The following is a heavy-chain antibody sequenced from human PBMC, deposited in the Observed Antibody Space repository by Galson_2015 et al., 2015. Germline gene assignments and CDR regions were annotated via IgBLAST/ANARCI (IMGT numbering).Heavy chain of an antibody. CDR1: GGSISSSSYY. CDR2: IYYSGST. CDR3: ASSQIAAAGIPDY. V-gene: IGHV4-39*01. D-gene: IGHD6-13*01. Sequence: SENLSLTCTVSGGSISSSSYYWGWIRQPPGKGLEWIGSIYYSGSTHYNPSLKSRVTISVDTSKNQFSLKLSSVTAADTAVYYCASSQIAAAGIPDYWGQGTLVTVSS. J-gene: IGHJ4*02.